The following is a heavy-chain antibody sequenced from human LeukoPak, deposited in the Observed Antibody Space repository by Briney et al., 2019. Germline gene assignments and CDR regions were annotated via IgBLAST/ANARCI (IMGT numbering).Heavy chain of an antibody. D-gene: IGHD3-16*02. J-gene: IGHJ3*02. V-gene: IGHV4-39*07. Sequence: PSETLSLTCTVSGGSINTTSYYWGWIRQPPGKGLEWIGSIYYSGRTYYNPSLKSRVTISVDTSKNQLSLSLSSVTAADTAVYYCARDFYVWGSYRSGNAFDIWGQGTMVTVSS. CDR1: GGSINTTSYY. CDR2: IYYSGRT. CDR3: ARDFYVWGSYRSGNAFDI.